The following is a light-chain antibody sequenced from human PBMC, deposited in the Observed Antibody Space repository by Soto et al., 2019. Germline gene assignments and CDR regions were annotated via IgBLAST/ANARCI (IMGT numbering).Light chain of an antibody. CDR2: GAS. CDR3: QQTSSTPLT. J-gene: IGKJ4*01. Sequence: DIQMTQLPSSLSAAVGDRVTITCVASQSVNYYLNGYQQKPGKAPKLLIYGASSLQSGVPSRFSGSGSGTDFTLSISSLQPEDFATYYSQQTSSTPLTFCGGT. CDR1: QSVNYY. V-gene: IGKV1-39*01.